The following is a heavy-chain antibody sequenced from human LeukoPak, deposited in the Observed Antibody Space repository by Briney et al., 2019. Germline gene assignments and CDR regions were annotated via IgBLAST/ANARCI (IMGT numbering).Heavy chain of an antibody. V-gene: IGHV4-39*01. J-gene: IGHJ4*02. CDR2: IYYSGST. CDR3: ARGLSSSGWHGGYFDY. D-gene: IGHD6-19*01. Sequence: SETLSLTCTVSGGSLSSSSYYWGWIRQPPGKGLEWIGSIYYSGSTYYNPSLKSRVTISVDTSKSQFSLKLSSVTAADTAVYYCARGLSSSGWHGGYFDYWGQGTLVTVSS. CDR1: GGSLSSSSYY.